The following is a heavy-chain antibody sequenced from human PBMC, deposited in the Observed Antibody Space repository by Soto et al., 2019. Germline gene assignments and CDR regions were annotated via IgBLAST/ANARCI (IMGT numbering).Heavy chain of an antibody. CDR2: INAGNNNA. CDR3: ARDYYDGSALFDY. J-gene: IGHJ4*02. Sequence: SVKVSCKASGYTFTTNAIHWVRQAPGQRLEWMGCINAGNNNAKYSQKFQGRLTITRDTSASTFYMELSSLRSEDTALYYCARDYYDGSALFDYWGQGTLVTVSS. CDR1: GYTFTTNA. V-gene: IGHV1-3*01. D-gene: IGHD3-22*01.